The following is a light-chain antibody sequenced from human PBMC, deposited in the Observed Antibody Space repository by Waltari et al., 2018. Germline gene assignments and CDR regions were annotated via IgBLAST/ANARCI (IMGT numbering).Light chain of an antibody. CDR2: GKN. J-gene: IGLJ2*01. CDR1: SLRSYY. CDR3: NSRDSSGNHVV. V-gene: IGLV3-19*01. Sequence: SSELTQDPAVSVALGQTVRITCQGDSLRSYYVSWYQQKPGQAPVLVIYGKNNRPSGIPDRFSGSSSGNTASLTITGAQAEYEADYYCNSRDSSGNHVVFGGGTKLTVL.